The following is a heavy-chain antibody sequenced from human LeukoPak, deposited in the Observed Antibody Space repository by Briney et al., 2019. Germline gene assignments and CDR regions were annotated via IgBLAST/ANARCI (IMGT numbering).Heavy chain of an antibody. J-gene: IGHJ4*02. CDR3: ARATPGRLARFDY. Sequence: SETLSLTCTVSGGSISSSSYYWGWIRQPPGKGLEWIGSIYISGSTNYSPSLKSRVTMSIDTSKNQFSLKLSSVTAADTAVYYCARATPGRLARFDYWGQGTLVTVSS. D-gene: IGHD1-26*01. CDR2: IYISGST. V-gene: IGHV4-39*07. CDR1: GGSISSSSYY.